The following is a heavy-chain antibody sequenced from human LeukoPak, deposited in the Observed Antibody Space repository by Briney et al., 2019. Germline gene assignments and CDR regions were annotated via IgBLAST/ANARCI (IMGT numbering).Heavy chain of an antibody. V-gene: IGHV3-11*01. CDR3: ARRAGAYSHPYDY. CDR1: GFAFSDYY. J-gene: IGHJ4*02. Sequence: GESLRLSCAASGFAFSDYYINWIRQAPGQGLEWISYISHTSRTIYYADSVKGRFTISRDNNENLVYLQMNSLRAEDTAVYYCARRAGAYSHPYDYWGQGTLVTVSS. D-gene: IGHD4/OR15-4a*01. CDR2: ISHTSRTI.